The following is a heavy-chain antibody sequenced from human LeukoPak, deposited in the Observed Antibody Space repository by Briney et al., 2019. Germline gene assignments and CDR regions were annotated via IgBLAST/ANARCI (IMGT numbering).Heavy chain of an antibody. CDR2: ISGSGGST. D-gene: IGHD1-26*01. CDR3: AKDDSRASALFSGSYFGYGMDV. V-gene: IGHV3-23*01. J-gene: IGHJ6*02. CDR1: GFTFSSYA. Sequence: PGGSLRLSCAASGFTFSSYAMSWVRQAPGKGLEWVSAISGSGGSTYYADSVKGRFTIPRDNSKNTLYLQMNSLRAEDTAVYYCAKDDSRASALFSGSYFGYGMDVWGQGTTVTVSS.